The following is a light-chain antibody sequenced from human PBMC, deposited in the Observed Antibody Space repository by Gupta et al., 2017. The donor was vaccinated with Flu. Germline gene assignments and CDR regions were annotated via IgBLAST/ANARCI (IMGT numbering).Light chain of an antibody. Sequence: DIVMTQSPASLAVSRGERATINCKTSHSVLYSSDNQNYLAWYQQKAGQPPKAPICWGSTRESGVPDRFNGSGSGADCTVTIDRLQAEDVAVYCCRQEDNALRTFGQGTRLELK. J-gene: IGKJ2*01. CDR1: HSVLYSSDNQNY. CDR3: RQEDNALRT. V-gene: IGKV4-1*01. CDR2: WGS.